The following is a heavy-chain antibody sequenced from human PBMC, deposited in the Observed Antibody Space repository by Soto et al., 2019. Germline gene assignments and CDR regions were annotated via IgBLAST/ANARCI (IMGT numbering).Heavy chain of an antibody. D-gene: IGHD3-10*02. V-gene: IGHV1-69*13. Sequence: SVEVVDRGCSRSFPSYSISWVREAPGQGLEWMGGIIPIVGTSNYAQKFQGRVTITADESTSTAYMELSSLRSEDTAVYYCARGGPVFDPPPNGMDVWAPGTAVTVS. CDR3: ARGGPVFDPPPNGMDV. J-gene: IGHJ6*02. CDR2: IIPIVGTS. CDR1: SRSFPSYS.